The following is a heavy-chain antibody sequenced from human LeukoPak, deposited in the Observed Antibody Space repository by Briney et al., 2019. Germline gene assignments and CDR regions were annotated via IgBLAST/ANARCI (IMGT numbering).Heavy chain of an antibody. J-gene: IGHJ4*02. CDR1: GFTVSSYW. CDR2: ISSSSSYI. V-gene: IGHV3-21*01. D-gene: IGHD6-19*01. Sequence: GGSLRLSCAASGFTVSSYWMSWVRQAPGKGLEWVSSISSSSSYIYYADSVKGRFTISRDNAKNSLYLQMNSLRAEDTAVYYCARDNEWPVVDYWGQGTLVTVSS. CDR3: ARDNEWPVVDY.